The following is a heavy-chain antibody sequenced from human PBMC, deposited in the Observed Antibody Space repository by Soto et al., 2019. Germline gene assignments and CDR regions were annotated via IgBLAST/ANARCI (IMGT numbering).Heavy chain of an antibody. CDR1: GGSFSGYY. J-gene: IGHJ4*02. D-gene: IGHD4-17*01. Sequence: SETLSLTCAVYGGSFSGYYWSWIRQPPGKGLEWIGEINHSGSTNYNPSLKSRVTISVDTSKNQFSLKLSSVTAADTAVYYCARGRDYGDYRLVYWGQGTLVTVSS. CDR3: ARGRDYGDYRLVY. CDR2: INHSGST. V-gene: IGHV4-34*01.